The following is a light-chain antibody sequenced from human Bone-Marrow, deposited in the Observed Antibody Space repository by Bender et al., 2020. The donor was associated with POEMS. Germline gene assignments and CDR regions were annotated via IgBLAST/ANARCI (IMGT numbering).Light chain of an antibody. CDR1: SSNIGAGYD. Sequence: QSVLTQPPSVSGAPDQRVTISCTGNSSNIGAGYDVHWYRQVPGTAPKLLIYGNNNRPSGVPDRFSGSKSGTSASLAITGLQAEDEGDYYCQSYDNSLIFGGGTKLTVL. J-gene: IGLJ2*01. CDR3: QSYDNSLI. CDR2: GNN. V-gene: IGLV1-40*01.